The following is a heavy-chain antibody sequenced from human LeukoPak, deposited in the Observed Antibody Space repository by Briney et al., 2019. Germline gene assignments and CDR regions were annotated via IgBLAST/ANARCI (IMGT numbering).Heavy chain of an antibody. V-gene: IGHV3-74*01. CDR3: ARDGDDYNYFDW. Sequence: GGSLRLSCAASRFTFSTYWMHWVRRAPGKGLAWVSRISADGSSTTYADSVKGRFTISRDNAKNTLYLQMNSLRAEDTALYYCARDGDDYNYFDWWGQGALVTVSS. CDR1: RFTFSTYW. J-gene: IGHJ4*02. CDR2: ISADGSST. D-gene: IGHD5-24*01.